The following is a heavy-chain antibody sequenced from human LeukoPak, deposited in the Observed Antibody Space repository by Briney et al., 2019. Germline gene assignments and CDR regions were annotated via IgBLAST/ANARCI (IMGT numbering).Heavy chain of an antibody. CDR3: AKFYGDYYYYYYMDV. V-gene: IGHV3-23*01. D-gene: IGHD4-17*01. CDR1: GFTFSNYA. Sequence: GGSLRLSCAASGFTFSNYAMSWVRQAPGKGLEWASGISGSGGSTYYADSVKGRFTISRDNSKNTLYVQMNSLRAEDTAAYYCAKFYGDYYYYYYMDVWGKGTTVTVSS. CDR2: ISGSGGST. J-gene: IGHJ6*03.